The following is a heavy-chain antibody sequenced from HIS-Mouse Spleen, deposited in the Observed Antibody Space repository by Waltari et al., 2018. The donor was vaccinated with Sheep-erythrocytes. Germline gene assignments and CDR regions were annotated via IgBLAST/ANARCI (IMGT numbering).Heavy chain of an antibody. V-gene: IGHV3-21*01. D-gene: IGHD1-26*01. CDR3: ARVASGATFDY. CDR2: ISSSGSYI. Sequence: EVQLVESGGGLVKPGGSLRLSCSASGFPFSSYRLTCVRQAPGKGLEWVSSISSSGSYIYYADSVKGRFTISRDNAKNSLYLQMNSLRAEDTAVYYCARVASGATFDYWGQGTLVTVSS. J-gene: IGHJ4*02. CDR1: GFPFSSYR.